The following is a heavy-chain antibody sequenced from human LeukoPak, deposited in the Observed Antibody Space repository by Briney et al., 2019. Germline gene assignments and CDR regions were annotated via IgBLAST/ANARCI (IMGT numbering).Heavy chain of an antibody. CDR3: ASYDSSGYYHYFDY. V-gene: IGHV3-23*01. CDR1: GFTFRSYA. J-gene: IGHJ4*02. CDR2: ISGSGGSK. Sequence: PGGSLRLSCAASGFTFRSYAMSWVRQAPGKGLEWVAAISGSGGSKYYADSAKGRFTISRDNSKNTLYLQMNILRAEDTAVYYCASYDSSGYYHYFDYWGQGTLVSDCS. D-gene: IGHD3-22*01.